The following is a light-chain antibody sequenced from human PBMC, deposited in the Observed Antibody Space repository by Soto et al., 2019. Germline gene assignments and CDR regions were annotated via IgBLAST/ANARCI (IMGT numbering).Light chain of an antibody. V-gene: IGKV3-11*01. CDR2: DAS. J-gene: IGKJ5*01. Sequence: EIVLTQSPATLSLSPGERATLSCRASQSVSSYFAWYQQKPGQAPRLLIYDASNRATGIPARLSGSGSGTDFTLTIRSLEPEDFAVYYCQQRSTWPTFGQGTRLEIK. CDR3: QQRSTWPT. CDR1: QSVSSY.